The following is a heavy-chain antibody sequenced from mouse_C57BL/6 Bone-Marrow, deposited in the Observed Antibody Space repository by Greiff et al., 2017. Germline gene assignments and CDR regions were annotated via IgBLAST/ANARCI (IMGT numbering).Heavy chain of an antibody. J-gene: IGHJ2*01. CDR1: GYSITSGYY. CDR2: ISYDGSN. CDR3: ARGLITTVVAPFDY. V-gene: IGHV3-6*01. Sequence: VQLQQSGPGLVKPSQSLSLTCSVTGYSITSGYYWNWIRQFPGNKLEWMGYISYDGSNNYNPSLKNRISITRDTSKNQFFLKLNSVTTEDTATYYCARGLITTVVAPFDYWGQGTTLTVSS. D-gene: IGHD1-1*01.